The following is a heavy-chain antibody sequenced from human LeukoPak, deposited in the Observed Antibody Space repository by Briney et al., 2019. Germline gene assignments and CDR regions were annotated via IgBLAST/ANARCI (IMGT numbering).Heavy chain of an antibody. CDR2: IYHSGST. CDR1: GGSISSSNW. J-gene: IGHJ4*02. D-gene: IGHD3-22*01. Sequence: SETLSLTCAVSGGSISSSNWWSWVRQPPGKGLEWIGEIYHSGSTNYNPSLKSRVTISVDKSKNQFSLKLSSVTAADTAVYYCARGVLDYYDSSGYYGTWGQGTLVTVSS. V-gene: IGHV4-4*02. CDR3: ARGVLDYYDSSGYYGT.